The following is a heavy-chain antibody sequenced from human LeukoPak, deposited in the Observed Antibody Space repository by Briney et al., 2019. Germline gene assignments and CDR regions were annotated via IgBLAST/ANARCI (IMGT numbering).Heavy chain of an antibody. D-gene: IGHD3-22*01. CDR3: ASGYYYDSSGYPYGDY. CDR1: GFTFSSYS. V-gene: IGHV3-48*02. CDR2: ISSSSSTI. Sequence: GGSLRLSCAASGFTFSSYSMNWVRQAPRKGLEWVSYISSSSSTIYYADSVKGRFTISRDNAKNSLYLQMNSLRDEDTAVYYCASGYYYDSSGYPYGDYWGQGTLVTVSS. J-gene: IGHJ4*02.